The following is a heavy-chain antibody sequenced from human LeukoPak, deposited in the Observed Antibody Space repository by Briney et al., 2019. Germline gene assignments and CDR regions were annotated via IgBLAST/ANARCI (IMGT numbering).Heavy chain of an antibody. CDR2: ISGSGGST. CDR1: GFTFSDYY. Sequence: GGSLRLSCAASGFTFSDYYMSWIRQAPGKGLEWVSAISGSGGSTYYADSVKGRFTISRDNSKNTLYLQMNSLRAEDTAVYYCAKDRRQLEHWGQGTLVTVSS. CDR3: AKDRRQLEH. J-gene: IGHJ4*02. D-gene: IGHD6-13*01. V-gene: IGHV3-23*01.